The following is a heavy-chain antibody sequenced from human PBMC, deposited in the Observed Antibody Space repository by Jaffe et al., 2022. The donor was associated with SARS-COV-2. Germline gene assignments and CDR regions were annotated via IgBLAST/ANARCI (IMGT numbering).Heavy chain of an antibody. D-gene: IGHD2-2*01. V-gene: IGHV3-9*01. Sequence: EVQLVESGGGLVQPGRSLRLSCAASGFTFDDYAMHWVRQAPGKGLEWVSGISWNSGSIGYADSVKGRFTISRDNAKNSLYLQMNSLRAEDTALYYCAKGVRPRYCSSTSCPPYFDYWGQGTLVTVSS. J-gene: IGHJ4*02. CDR1: GFTFDDYA. CDR3: AKGVRPRYCSSTSCPPYFDY. CDR2: ISWNSGSI.